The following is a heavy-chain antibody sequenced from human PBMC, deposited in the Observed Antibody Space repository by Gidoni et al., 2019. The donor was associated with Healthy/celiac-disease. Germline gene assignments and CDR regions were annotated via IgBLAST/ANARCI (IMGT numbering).Heavy chain of an antibody. J-gene: IGHJ3*02. V-gene: IGHV1-69*01. CDR2: IIPIFGTA. CDR3: VSTHYYDSSGYYGAFDI. Sequence: QVQLVQSGAEVKKPGSSVKVSCKAAGGTFSSEAISWVRQAPGQGLEWMGGIIPIFGTANYAQKFQGRVTIPADESTSTAYMELSSLRSEDTAVYYCVSTHYYDSSGYYGAFDIWGQGTMVTVSS. CDR1: GGTFSSEA. D-gene: IGHD3-22*01.